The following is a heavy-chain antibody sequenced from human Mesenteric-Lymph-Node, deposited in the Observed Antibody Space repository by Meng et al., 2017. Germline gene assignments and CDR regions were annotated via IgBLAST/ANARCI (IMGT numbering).Heavy chain of an antibody. D-gene: IGHD3-22*01. V-gene: IGHV4-30-4*01. CDR1: GGSISSGYYY. J-gene: IGHJ2*01. Sequence: LAVAGPGLVDPSPPMSLLGTVSGGSISSGYYYWSWIRQPPGKGLEWIGYIYYSGSTYYNPSLKSRVTISVDTSKNQFSLKLSSVTAADTAVYYCARGYYDSSGYGYWYFDLWGRGTLVTVSS. CDR3: ARGYYDSSGYGYWYFDL. CDR2: IYYSGST.